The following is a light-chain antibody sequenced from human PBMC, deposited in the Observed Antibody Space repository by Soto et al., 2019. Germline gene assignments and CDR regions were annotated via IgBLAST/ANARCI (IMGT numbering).Light chain of an antibody. Sequence: EIQMTQYPSTLSGSVGDRSTITCMASQTISSWLAWYQQKPGKAPKLLIYKASTLKSGVTSRFSGSGSGTEFTLTISSLQPEDFATYFCQQAKSFPITFGQGTRLEIK. J-gene: IGKJ5*01. CDR2: KAS. V-gene: IGKV1-5*03. CDR3: QQAKSFPIT. CDR1: QTISSW.